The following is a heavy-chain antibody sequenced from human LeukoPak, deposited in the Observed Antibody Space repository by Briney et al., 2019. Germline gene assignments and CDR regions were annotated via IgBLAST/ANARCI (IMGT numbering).Heavy chain of an antibody. D-gene: IGHD6-13*01. CDR3: ARRPASIAEAYFDY. V-gene: IGHV4-39*01. J-gene: IGHJ4*02. CDR2: IYYSGST. CDR1: GGSISSSSYY. Sequence: PSETLSLTCTVSGGSISSSSYYWGWLRQPPGKGLEWIGSIYYSGSTYYNPSLKSRVTISVDTSKNQFSLKLSSVTAADTAVYDCARRPASIAEAYFDYWGQGTLVTVSS.